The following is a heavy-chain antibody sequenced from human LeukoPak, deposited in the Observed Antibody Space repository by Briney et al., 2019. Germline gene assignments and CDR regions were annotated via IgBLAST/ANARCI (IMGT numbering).Heavy chain of an antibody. CDR3: ARRRVVVVAATVPSLKRYWYFDL. J-gene: IGHJ2*01. CDR1: GGSFSGYY. CDR2: INHSGST. V-gene: IGHV4-34*01. Sequence: ETLSLTCAVYGGSFSGYYWSWIRQPPGKGLEWIGEINHSGSTNYNPSLKSRVTISVDTSKNQFSLKLSSVTAADTAVYYCARRRVVVVAATVPSLKRYWYFDLWGRGTLATVSS. D-gene: IGHD2-15*01.